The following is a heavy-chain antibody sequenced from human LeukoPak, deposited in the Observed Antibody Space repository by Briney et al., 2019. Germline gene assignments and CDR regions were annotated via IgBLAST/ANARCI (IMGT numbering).Heavy chain of an antibody. CDR1: GAAMSSNY. V-gene: IGHV4-4*09. CDR2: IYHSGKT. Sequence: SETLSLTCKVSGAAMSSNYWSWIRQPPGKGLEWIGYIYHSGKTNHSPSLESRVPMSVDESKTQFSLRVHFLSAADTAVYYCASTRRAAVAGRFDSWGQGTLVTVSS. CDR3: ASTRRAAVAGRFDS. J-gene: IGHJ4*02. D-gene: IGHD6-19*01.